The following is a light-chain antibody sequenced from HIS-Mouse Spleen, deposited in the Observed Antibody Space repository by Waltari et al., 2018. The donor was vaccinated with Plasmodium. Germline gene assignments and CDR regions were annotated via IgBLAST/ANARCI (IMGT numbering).Light chain of an antibody. J-gene: IGLJ3*02. V-gene: IGLV3-27*01. Sequence: SYELTQPSSVSVSPGQTARITCSGDVLAKKYARWFQQKPGQAPVLVIYKDSERPSGIPELFSRSSSGTTVTLTISGAQVEDEADYYCYSAADNNLVFGGGTKLTVL. CDR1: VLAKKY. CDR2: KDS. CDR3: YSAADNNLV.